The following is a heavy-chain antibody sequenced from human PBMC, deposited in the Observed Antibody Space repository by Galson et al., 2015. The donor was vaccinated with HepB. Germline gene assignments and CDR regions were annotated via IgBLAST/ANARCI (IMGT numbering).Heavy chain of an antibody. CDR2: ISYDGSNK. D-gene: IGHD6-19*01. CDR3: ARDDGPVAGGYYYYGMDV. V-gene: IGHV3-30-3*01. CDR1: GFTFSSYA. Sequence: SLRLSCAASGFTFSSYAMHWVRQAPGKGLEWVAVISYDGSNKYYADSVKGRFTISRDNSKNTLYLQMSSLRAEDTAVYYCARDDGPVAGGYYYYGMDVWGQGTTVTVSS. J-gene: IGHJ6*02.